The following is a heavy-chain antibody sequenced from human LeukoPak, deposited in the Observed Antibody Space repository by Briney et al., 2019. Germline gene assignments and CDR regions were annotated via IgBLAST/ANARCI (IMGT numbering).Heavy chain of an antibody. CDR1: GYTFTSYY. J-gene: IGHJ4*02. CDR3: ARESDIAVAGTGFDY. Sequence: GASVKVSCKASGYTFTSYYMHWVRQAPGQGLEWMGIINLIGGSTRYAQKFQGRVTMTRDTPTSTVYMELSSLRSEDTAVYYCARESDIAVAGTGFDYWGQGTLVTVSS. V-gene: IGHV1-46*01. CDR2: INLIGGST. D-gene: IGHD6-19*01.